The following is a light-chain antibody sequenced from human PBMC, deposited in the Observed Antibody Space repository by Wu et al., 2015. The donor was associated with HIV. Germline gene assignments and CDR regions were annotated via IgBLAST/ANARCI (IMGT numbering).Light chain of an antibody. J-gene: IGKJ2*01. V-gene: IGKV3-15*01. CDR3: QQYSDWPMYT. Sequence: EIVMTQSPGTLSGSLGERVTLSCRASQSVRSNLAWYQQKPGQAPRLLIHGASTRATGIPARFSGSGSGTEFTLTINNMQSEDFAVYYCQQYSDWPMYTFGQGTKVEIK. CDR2: GAS. CDR1: QSVRSN.